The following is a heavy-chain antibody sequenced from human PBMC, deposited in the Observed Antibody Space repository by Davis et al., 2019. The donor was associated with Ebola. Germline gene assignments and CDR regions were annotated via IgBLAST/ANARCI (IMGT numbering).Heavy chain of an antibody. Sequence: MPSETLSLTCTVAGGSVSSDVYSWNWIRQSPGKGLEWIGFVYNRETTNYNPSLDSRVSIPKDTSKNQFSLKLSSVSAADTAVYYCAALFSGSYLAYVDVWGKGTTVTVS. CDR2: VYNRETT. J-gene: IGHJ6*03. CDR1: GGSVSSDVYS. D-gene: IGHD1-26*01. CDR3: AALFSGSYLAYVDV. V-gene: IGHV4-61*08.